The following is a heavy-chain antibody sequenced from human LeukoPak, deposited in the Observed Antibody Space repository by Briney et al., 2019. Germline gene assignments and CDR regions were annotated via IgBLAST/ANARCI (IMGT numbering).Heavy chain of an antibody. CDR3: AKGLWFGELDY. D-gene: IGHD3-10*01. CDR2: ISYDGTNK. V-gene: IGHV3-30*18. Sequence: PGGSLRLSCAASRFCFSRYGMTWVRQAPGKGLEWVAVISYDGTNKYYADSVKGRFTISRDNSKNTLYLQMNSLRAEDTAVYYCAKGLWFGELDYWGQGTLVTVSS. CDR1: RFCFSRYG. J-gene: IGHJ4*02.